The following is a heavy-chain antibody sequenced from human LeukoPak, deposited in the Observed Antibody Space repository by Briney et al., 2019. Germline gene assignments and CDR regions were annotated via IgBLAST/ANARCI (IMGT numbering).Heavy chain of an antibody. D-gene: IGHD6-19*01. V-gene: IGHV3-33*01. CDR2: IWYDGSNK. CDR3: ARSGIAVAGTEEGAFDI. Sequence: PGRSLRLSCAASGFTFSSYGMHWVRQAPGKGLEWVAVIWYDGSNKYYADSVKGRFTISRDNSKNTLYLQMNSLRAEDTAVYYCARSGIAVAGTEEGAFDIWGQGTMVTASS. J-gene: IGHJ3*02. CDR1: GFTFSSYG.